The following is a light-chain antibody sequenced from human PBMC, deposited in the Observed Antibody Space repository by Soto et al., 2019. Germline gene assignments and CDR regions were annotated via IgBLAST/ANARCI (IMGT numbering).Light chain of an antibody. J-gene: IGKJ1*01. CDR2: KAS. CDR1: QTISSW. CDR3: QHYKSYSEA. Sequence: DIQMTQSPSTLSGSVGDRVTITCRASQTISSWLAWYQQKPGQAPKLLSYKASTLKSGVPSRFSGSGSGTEFPLTISSLQPDDFATYYCQHYKSYSEAFGQGTKVELK. V-gene: IGKV1-5*03.